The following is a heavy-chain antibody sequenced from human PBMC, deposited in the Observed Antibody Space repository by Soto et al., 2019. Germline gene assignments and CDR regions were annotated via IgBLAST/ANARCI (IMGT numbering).Heavy chain of an antibody. D-gene: IGHD3-10*01. Sequence: QLQLQESGPGLVKHSETLSLTCTVSTDSSSFTNSYWGWIRQPPGKGLQWIGSSSYNGGTFYNPSLKGRVVISFDTSKKQSYLQVTSVTAAETAVYFCARHRIEVVWRGFDFWGQGSPVTVSS. J-gene: IGHJ4*02. CDR1: TDSSSFTNSY. CDR3: ARHRIEVVWRGFDF. V-gene: IGHV4-39*01. CDR2: SSYNGGT.